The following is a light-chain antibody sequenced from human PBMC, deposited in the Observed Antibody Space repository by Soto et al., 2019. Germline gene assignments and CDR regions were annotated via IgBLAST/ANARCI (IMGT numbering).Light chain of an antibody. J-gene: IGKJ1*01. Sequence: DIQMTQSPSSLSASVGDRVVITCRASQSISNYLNWYQQKLGKAPELLIYKTSSLQSGVPSRFSGSGSGTDFTLTISSLQPEDVATDFCQQSYTTPWTFGHGTKVEIK. CDR1: QSISNY. CDR2: KTS. V-gene: IGKV1-39*01. CDR3: QQSYTTPWT.